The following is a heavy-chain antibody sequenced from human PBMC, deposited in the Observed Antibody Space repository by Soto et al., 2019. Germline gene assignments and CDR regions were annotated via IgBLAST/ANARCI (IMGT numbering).Heavy chain of an antibody. V-gene: IGHV4-31*03. Sequence: SETLSLTCPVSGGSISSGGYYWSWIRQHPGKGLEWIGYIYYSGSTYYNPSLKSRVTISVDTSKNQFSLKLSSVTAADTAVYYCARDLITGTYYGMDVWGQGTTVTVSS. CDR3: ARDLITGTYYGMDV. D-gene: IGHD1-7*01. CDR1: GGSISSGGYY. CDR2: IYYSGST. J-gene: IGHJ6*02.